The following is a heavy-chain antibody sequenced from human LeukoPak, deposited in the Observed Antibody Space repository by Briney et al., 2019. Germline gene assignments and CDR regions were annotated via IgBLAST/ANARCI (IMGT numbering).Heavy chain of an antibody. CDR1: GGSFSGYY. CDR2: IYYSGST. D-gene: IGHD3-9*01. V-gene: IGHV4-34*01. J-gene: IGHJ4*02. CDR3: ASHDYDILTGYYYYFDY. Sequence: SETLSLTCAVYGGSFSGYYWSWIRQPPGKGLEWIGSIYYSGSTYYNPSLKSRVTISVDTSKNQFSLKLSSVTAADTAVYYCASHDYDILTGYYYYFDYWGQGTLVTVSS.